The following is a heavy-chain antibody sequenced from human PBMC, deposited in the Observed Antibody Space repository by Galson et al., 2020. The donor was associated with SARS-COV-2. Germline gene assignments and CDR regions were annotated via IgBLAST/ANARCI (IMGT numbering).Heavy chain of an antibody. CDR2: IKSKTDGGTT. CDR1: GFTFSNAW. D-gene: IGHD1-7*01. J-gene: IGHJ3*02. CDR3: TTDQSNWNYAFAFDI. Sequence: GESLKISCAASGFTFSNAWMSWVRQAPGKGLEWVGRIKSKTDGGTTDYAAPVKGRFTISRDDSKNTLYLQMNSLKTEDTAVYYCTTDQSNWNYAFAFDIWGQGTMVTVSS. V-gene: IGHV3-15*01.